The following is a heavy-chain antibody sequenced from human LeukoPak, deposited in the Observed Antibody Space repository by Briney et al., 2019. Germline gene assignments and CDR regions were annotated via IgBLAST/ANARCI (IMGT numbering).Heavy chain of an antibody. V-gene: IGHV3-30*18. CDR2: LSYDGSNK. D-gene: IGHD3-22*01. CDR3: AKGRGTYYYDSSGYSLDY. J-gene: IGHJ4*02. Sequence: GGSLRLSCAASGFTFSSYGMHWVRQAPGKGLEWVAVLSYDGSNKYFADSVKGRFTISRDNSKNTLYLQMNSLRAEDTAVYYCAKGRGTYYYDSSGYSLDYWGQGTLVTVSS. CDR1: GFTFSSYG.